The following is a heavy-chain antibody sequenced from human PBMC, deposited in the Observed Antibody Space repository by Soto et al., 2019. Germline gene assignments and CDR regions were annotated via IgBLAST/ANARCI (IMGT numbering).Heavy chain of an antibody. Sequence: TSETLSLTCTVSGGSISSSSYYWGWIRQPPGKGLEWIRSIYYSGSTYYNPSLKSRVTISVNTSKNQVSLRLISVTAADTAVYFCARVPVAVAATEDYYGLDVWGQGTTVTVSS. CDR3: ARVPVAVAATEDYYGLDV. CDR2: IYYSGST. V-gene: IGHV4-39*01. J-gene: IGHJ6*02. CDR1: GGSISSSSYY. D-gene: IGHD2-15*01.